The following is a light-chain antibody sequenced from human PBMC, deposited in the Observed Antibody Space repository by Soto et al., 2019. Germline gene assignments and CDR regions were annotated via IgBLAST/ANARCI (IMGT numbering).Light chain of an antibody. CDR3: QQYGDSVFT. V-gene: IGKV3-20*01. Sequence: EIVLTQSPGTLSLSPGERATLSCRASQSLTSKYLAWYQQKPGQAPRLLISGTSNRATGIPDRFSGSGSGTDFTLIINRLEPDDFAVYYCQQYGDSVFTFGPGTKVDIK. J-gene: IGKJ3*01. CDR1: QSLTSKY. CDR2: GTS.